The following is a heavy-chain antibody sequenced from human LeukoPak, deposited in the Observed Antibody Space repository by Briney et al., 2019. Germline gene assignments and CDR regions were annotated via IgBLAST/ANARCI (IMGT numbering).Heavy chain of an antibody. D-gene: IGHD3-10*01. CDR1: GGSINSYY. V-gene: IGHV4-4*09. CDR2: IYTSGST. J-gene: IGHJ5*02. CDR3: ARGLSGTFDP. Sequence: QSAEPLSLTCTVSGGSINSYYWSWLRHPPGEGLEWIGYIYTSGSTNYNPSLKSRVTISVDTSKNQFSLKLSSVTAADTAVYYCARGLSGTFDPWGQGTLVTVSS.